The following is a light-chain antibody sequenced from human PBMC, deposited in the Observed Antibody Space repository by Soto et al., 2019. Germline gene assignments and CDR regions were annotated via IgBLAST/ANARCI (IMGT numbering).Light chain of an antibody. CDR3: QQHNSSPWT. J-gene: IGKJ1*01. CDR2: DAS. Sequence: DIQMPQSPSTLSASVGDRVTITCRASQSISDWLAWFQQKPGKAPKVLIYDASTLESGVPSRFSGSGSGTEFTLTISSLQPEDSATYYCQQHNSSPWTFGQGNRVEIK. CDR1: QSISDW. V-gene: IGKV1-5*01.